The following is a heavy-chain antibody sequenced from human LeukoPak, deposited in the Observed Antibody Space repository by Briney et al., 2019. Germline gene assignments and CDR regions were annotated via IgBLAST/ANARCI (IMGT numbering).Heavy chain of an antibody. CDR1: GYTFTGYY. V-gene: IGHV1-2*02. J-gene: IGHJ2*01. CDR3: ARVWGDRPNWCFDL. Sequence: ASVKVSCKASGYTFTGYYMHWVRQAPGQGLEWMGWINPNSGGTNYAQKFQGRVTMTRDTSISTAYMELSRLRSDDTAVYYCARVWGDRPNWCFDLWGRGTLVTVSS. D-gene: IGHD3-16*01. CDR2: INPNSGGT.